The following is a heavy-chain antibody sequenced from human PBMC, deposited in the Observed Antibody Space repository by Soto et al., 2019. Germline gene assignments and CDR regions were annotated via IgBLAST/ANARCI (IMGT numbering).Heavy chain of an antibody. CDR2: IGYDGNNK. J-gene: IGHJ3*02. V-gene: IGHV3-33*01. CDR1: GFSFTTYG. Sequence: QVQLVESGGGWVQPGRSLRLSCEATGFSFTTYGMHWVRQAPGKGLEWVAVIGYDGNNKYYADSVEGRFTISRDNSTNTVYRQMKGLRGDDTAVYYCARGGVSGIGGRFGSPLDIWGQGTVVTFSS. CDR3: ARGGVSGIGGRFGSPLDI. D-gene: IGHD3-10*01.